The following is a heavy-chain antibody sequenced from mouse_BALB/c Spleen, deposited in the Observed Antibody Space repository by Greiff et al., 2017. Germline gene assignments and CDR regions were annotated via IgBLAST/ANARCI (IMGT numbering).Heavy chain of an antibody. CDR1: GYSFTGYN. J-gene: IGHJ4*01. Sequence: EVHLVESGPELEKPGASVKISCKASGYSFTGYNMNWVKQSNGKSLEWIGNIDPYYGGTSYNQKFTGKAQLTVDTSSSTAYMQFSSLTTEDSAIYYCARYGNGAMDYWGQGTSVTVSS. CDR3: ARYGNGAMDY. CDR2: IDPYYGGT. V-gene: IGHV1-39*01. D-gene: IGHD2-1*01.